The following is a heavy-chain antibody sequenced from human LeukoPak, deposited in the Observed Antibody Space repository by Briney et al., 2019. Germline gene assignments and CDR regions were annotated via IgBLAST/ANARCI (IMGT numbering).Heavy chain of an antibody. V-gene: IGHV3-7*01. CDR2: IMQDGSEK. D-gene: IGHD6-6*01. CDR3: ARTSNEYSTSYYFDY. Sequence: GGSLRLSCVASGFTFSSYCMSSVRQAPGKGLEWVANIMQDGSEKYYMDSVKGRFTISRDNAKSSLYLQMNSLRAEDTAVYYCARTSNEYSTSYYFDYWGQGTLVTVSS. J-gene: IGHJ4*02. CDR1: GFTFSSYC.